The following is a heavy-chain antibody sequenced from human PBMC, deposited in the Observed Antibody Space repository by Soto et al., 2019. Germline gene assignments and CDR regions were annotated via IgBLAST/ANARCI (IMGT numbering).Heavy chain of an antibody. D-gene: IGHD3-10*01. V-gene: IGHV1-18*01. Sequence: QIQLVQSGAEVKKAGASVKVSCKASGYTFTNYGISWVRQALGQGLEWMGWISAYNDNTNYAQKFQGRVTLTTDTSTRTAYMELRSLTSDDTAVYYCAREGYYYGSGSYSPPRYYGMDVWGQGTTVTVFS. CDR2: ISAYNDNT. J-gene: IGHJ6*02. CDR1: GYTFTNYG. CDR3: AREGYYYGSGSYSPPRYYGMDV.